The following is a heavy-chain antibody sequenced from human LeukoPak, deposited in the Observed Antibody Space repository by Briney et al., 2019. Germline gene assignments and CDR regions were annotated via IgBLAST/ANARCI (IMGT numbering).Heavy chain of an antibody. CDR1: GFTFSTYW. CDR3: ATYSRSSGWFDP. V-gene: IGHV3-7*01. Sequence: TGGSLRLSCVASGFTFSTYWMSWVRQAPGKGLEWVANIKEDGGEKNYVDSVKGRFTISRDNARNSLHPQMNSLRAEDTAMYYCATYSRSSGWFDPRGQGTLVTVSS. J-gene: IGHJ5*02. CDR2: IKEDGGEK. D-gene: IGHD4-11*01.